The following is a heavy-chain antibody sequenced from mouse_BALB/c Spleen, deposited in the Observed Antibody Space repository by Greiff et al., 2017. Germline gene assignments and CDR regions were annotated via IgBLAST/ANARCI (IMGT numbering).Heavy chain of an antibody. Sequence: QVQLQQPGAELVKPGTSVKLSCKASGYNFTSYWINWVKLRPGQGLEWIGDIYPGSGSTNYNEKFKSKATLTVDTSSSTAYMQLSSLASEDSALYDCARPCYYGYDWFAYWGQGTLVTVSA. CDR1: GYNFTSYW. D-gene: IGHD1-2*01. CDR2: IYPGSGST. CDR3: ARPCYYGYDWFAY. V-gene: IGHV1-55*01. J-gene: IGHJ3*01.